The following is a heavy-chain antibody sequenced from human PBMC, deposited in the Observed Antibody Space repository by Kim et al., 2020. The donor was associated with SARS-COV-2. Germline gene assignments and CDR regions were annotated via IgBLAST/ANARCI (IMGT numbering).Heavy chain of an antibody. D-gene: IGHD3-10*01. V-gene: IGHV3-21*01. J-gene: IGHJ4*02. CDR2: ISSSSSYI. CDR1: GFTFSSYS. Sequence: GGSLRLSCAASGFTFSSYSMNWVRQAPGKGLEWVSSISSSSSYIYYADSVKGRFTISRDNAKNSLYLQMNSLRAEDTAVYYCARDFRPQAETYYYGSGTTFDYWGQGTLVTVSS. CDR3: ARDFRPQAETYYYGSGTTFDY.